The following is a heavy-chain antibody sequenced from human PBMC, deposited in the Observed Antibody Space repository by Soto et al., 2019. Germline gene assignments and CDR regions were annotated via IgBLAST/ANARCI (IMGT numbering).Heavy chain of an antibody. CDR3: ATGLGVLLWFGELTSDAFDI. CDR2: IYYSGST. V-gene: IGHV4-39*01. J-gene: IGHJ3*02. D-gene: IGHD3-10*01. CDR1: GGSISSSSYY. Sequence: QLQLQESGPGLVKPSETLSLTCTVSGGSISSSSYYWGWIRQPPGKGLEWIGSIYYSGSTYYNPSLKSRVTISVDTSKNQFSLKLSSVTAADTAVYYCATGLGVLLWFGELTSDAFDIWGQGTMVTVSS.